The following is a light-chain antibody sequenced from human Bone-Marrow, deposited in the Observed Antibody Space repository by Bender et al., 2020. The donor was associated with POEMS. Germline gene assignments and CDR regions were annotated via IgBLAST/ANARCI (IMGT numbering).Light chain of an antibody. Sequence: QSALTQPASVSGSPGQSITVSCIGTNSDVGGYESVSWYQQHPGKAPKLLIFDDSNRPSGVSDRFSGSKSGNTASLTISGLQAEDEADYYCCSYANSNIFVVFGGGTKLTVL. CDR3: CSYANSNIFVV. V-gene: IGLV2-14*03. J-gene: IGLJ3*02. CDR2: DDS. CDR1: NSDVGGYES.